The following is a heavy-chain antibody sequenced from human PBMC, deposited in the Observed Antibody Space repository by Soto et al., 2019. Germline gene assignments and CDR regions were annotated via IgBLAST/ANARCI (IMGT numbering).Heavy chain of an antibody. CDR1: GGSISSGDYY. CDR3: AIVGGLGATTIDY. Sequence: QVQLQESGPGLLKPSQTLSLTCTVSGGSISSGDYYWSWIRQPPGKDLAWIGYIYYSGSTYYNPLLKSRVTRSVDTSKNQYSLKLSSVTASDTAVYYCAIVGGLGATTIDYWGKGTLVTVSS. V-gene: IGHV4-30-4*01. J-gene: IGHJ4*02. CDR2: IYYSGST. D-gene: IGHD3-16*01.